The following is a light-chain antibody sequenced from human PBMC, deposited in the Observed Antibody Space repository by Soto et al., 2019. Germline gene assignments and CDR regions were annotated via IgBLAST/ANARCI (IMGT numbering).Light chain of an antibody. J-gene: IGKJ2*03. CDR1: ESINSY. CDR3: QQSYSTAMYS. Sequence: DIQMTQSPSSLSASVGDRVTITCRASESINSYLNWYQQKPGGAPKLLIFAASSLQSGVPSRFSGRGSGTDFTLTISSLQPEDFATYYCQQSYSTAMYSFGQGTKLEIK. V-gene: IGKV1-39*01. CDR2: AAS.